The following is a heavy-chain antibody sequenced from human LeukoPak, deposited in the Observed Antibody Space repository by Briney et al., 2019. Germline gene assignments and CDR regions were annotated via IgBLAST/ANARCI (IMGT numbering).Heavy chain of an antibody. J-gene: IGHJ4*02. V-gene: IGHV4-34*01. CDR1: GGSFSGYY. D-gene: IGHD1-26*01. CDR3: ARGGGGSYYSASPDY. Sequence: KPSETLSLTCAVYGGSFSGYYWSWIRQPPGKGLEWIGEINHSGSTNYNPSLKSRVTISVDTSKNQFSLKLSSVTAADTAVYYCARGGGGSYYSASPDYWGQGTLVTVSS. CDR2: INHSGST.